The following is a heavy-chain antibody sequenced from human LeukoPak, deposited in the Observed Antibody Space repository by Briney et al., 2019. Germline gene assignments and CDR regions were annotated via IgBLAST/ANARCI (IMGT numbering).Heavy chain of an antibody. V-gene: IGHV3-53*01. J-gene: IGHJ4*02. Sequence: PGGSLRLSCAVSGFTVSSNYMSWVRQAPGKGLEWVSVIYSGGSTYYADSVKGRFTISRDNSKNTLYLQMNSLRAEDTAVYYCARERGYYYDSSGYRFDYWGQGTLVTVSS. CDR2: IYSGGST. CDR1: GFTVSSNY. CDR3: ARERGYYYDSSGYRFDY. D-gene: IGHD3-22*01.